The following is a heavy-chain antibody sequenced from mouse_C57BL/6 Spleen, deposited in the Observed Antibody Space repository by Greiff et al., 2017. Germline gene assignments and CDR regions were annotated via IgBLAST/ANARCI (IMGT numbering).Heavy chain of an antibody. V-gene: IGHV14-4*01. CDR2: IDPENGDT. CDR3: TSRIYDGYYENYFDY. J-gene: IGHJ2*01. Sequence: EVQLQQSGAELVRPGASVKLSCTASGFNIKDDYMHWVKQRPEQGLEWIGWIDPENGDTEYASKFQGKATITADTSSNTAYLQLSSLTSEDTAVYYCTSRIYDGYYENYFDYWGQGTTLTVSS. CDR1: GFNIKDDY. D-gene: IGHD2-3*01.